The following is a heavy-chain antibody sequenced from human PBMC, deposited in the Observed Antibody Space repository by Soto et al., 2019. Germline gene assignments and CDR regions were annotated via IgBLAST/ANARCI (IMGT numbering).Heavy chain of an antibody. CDR3: ARGLDIVLMVYASPGTNYYGMDV. CDR1: GGTFSSYA. D-gene: IGHD2-8*01. V-gene: IGHV1-69*13. Sequence: GASVKVSCKASGGTFSSYAISWVRQAPGQVLEWMGGIIPIFGTANYAQKFQGRVTITADESTSTAYMELSSLRSEDTAVYYCARGLDIVLMVYASPGTNYYGMDVWGQGTTVTVSS. CDR2: IIPIFGTA. J-gene: IGHJ6*02.